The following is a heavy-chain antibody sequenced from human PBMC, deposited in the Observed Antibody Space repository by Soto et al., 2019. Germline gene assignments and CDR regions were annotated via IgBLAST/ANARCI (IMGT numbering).Heavy chain of an antibody. CDR1: GGSFSGYY. J-gene: IGHJ4*02. CDR3: AGENWNYGKNDY. CDR2: INHSGST. D-gene: IGHD1-7*01. Sequence: KTXESLSLTCAVYGGSFSGYYWSWIRQPPGKGLEWIGEINHSGSTNYNPSLKSRVTISVDTSKNQFSLKLSSVTAADTAVYYCAGENWNYGKNDYWGQGTLVTVSS. V-gene: IGHV4-34*01.